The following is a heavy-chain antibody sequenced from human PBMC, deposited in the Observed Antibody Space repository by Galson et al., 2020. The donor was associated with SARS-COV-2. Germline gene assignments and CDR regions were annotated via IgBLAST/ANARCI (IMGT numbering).Heavy chain of an antibody. D-gene: IGHD1-26*01. J-gene: IGHJ3*02. CDR3: ARDRELQWGALDI. CDR1: GFTFSSYG. CDR2: IWYDGTNK. Sequence: GESLKISCAASGFTFSSYGMHWVRQAPGKGLEWAAVIWYDGTNKYYGDSVKGRFTISRDNSKNTLYLQMKSLRVEDTAVYHCARDRELQWGALDIWGQGTMVTVSS. V-gene: IGHV3-33*01.